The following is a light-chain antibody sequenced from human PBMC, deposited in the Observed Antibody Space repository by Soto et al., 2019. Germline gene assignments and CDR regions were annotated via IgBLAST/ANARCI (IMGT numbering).Light chain of an antibody. Sequence: DIVMTQSPLSLPVTPGEPASISCRSSQSLLHSNGYNYLDWYLQKPGQSPQLLIYLGANRASGVPDRFSGSGSGTDFTLKISRVEADDVGVYYCMQALQTPFTFGPGTKVDI. J-gene: IGKJ3*01. CDR3: MQALQTPFT. V-gene: IGKV2-28*01. CDR1: QSLLHSNGYNY. CDR2: LGA.